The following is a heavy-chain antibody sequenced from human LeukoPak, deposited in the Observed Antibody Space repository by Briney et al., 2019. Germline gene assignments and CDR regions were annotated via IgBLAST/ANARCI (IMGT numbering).Heavy chain of an antibody. CDR1: GGSISRYS. V-gene: IGHV4-59*01. D-gene: IGHD3-10*01. J-gene: IGHJ4*02. CDR2: FYYSGSA. Sequence: PSETLSLTCTVSGGSISRYSWSWIRQPPGKGLEWIGYFYYSGSANYNPSLKSRVSISGDTSKNQFSLKMSSVTAADTAVYYCARGRVNDYWGQGTLVIVSS. CDR3: ARGRVNDY.